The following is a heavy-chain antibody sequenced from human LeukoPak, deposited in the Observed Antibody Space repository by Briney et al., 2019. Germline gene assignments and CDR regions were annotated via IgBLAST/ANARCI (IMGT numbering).Heavy chain of an antibody. CDR2: ISAYNGNT. Sequence: ASVKVSCKASGYTFTSYGISWVRQAPGQGLEWMGWISAYNGNTNYAQKLQGRVTMTTDTSTSTAYMELRSLRSDDTAVYYCARAGRSVRGVMNWFDPWGQGTLVTVSS. D-gene: IGHD3-10*01. J-gene: IGHJ5*02. CDR1: GYTFTSYG. CDR3: ARAGRSVRGVMNWFDP. V-gene: IGHV1-18*01.